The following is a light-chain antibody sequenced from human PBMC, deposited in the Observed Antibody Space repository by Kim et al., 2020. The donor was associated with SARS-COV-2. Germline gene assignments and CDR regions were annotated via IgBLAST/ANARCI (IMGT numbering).Light chain of an antibody. CDR3: QQYHNWPRT. CDR1: HSVSSN. V-gene: IGKV3-15*01. Sequence: EIVMTQSPATLSVSPGERATLSCRASHSVSSNLAWYQQKPGQAPRLLIYGASTRATGVPARFSGSGSGTQFTLTISSLQSEDFAVYYCQQYHNWPRTFGQGTKVDIK. J-gene: IGKJ1*01. CDR2: GAS.